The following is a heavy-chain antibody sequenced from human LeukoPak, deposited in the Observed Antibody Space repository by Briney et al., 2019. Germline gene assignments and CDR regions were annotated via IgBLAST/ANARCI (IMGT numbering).Heavy chain of an antibody. J-gene: IGHJ6*02. CDR3: ERRQYDILTGYDYGMDV. CDR2: IYYSGST. Sequence: SSETLSLTCTVSGGSISRYYWSWIRQPPGKGLEWIGYIYYSGSTNYNPSLKSRVTISVDTSKNQFSLKLSSVTAADTVVYFCERRQYDILTGYDYGMDVWGQGTTVTVSS. CDR1: GGSISRYY. D-gene: IGHD3-9*01. V-gene: IGHV4-59*08.